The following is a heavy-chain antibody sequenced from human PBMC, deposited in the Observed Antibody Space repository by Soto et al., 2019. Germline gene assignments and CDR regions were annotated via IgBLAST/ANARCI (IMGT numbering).Heavy chain of an antibody. CDR2: IKSKTDGGTT. V-gene: IGHV3-15*01. Sequence: EVQLVESGGGLVKPGGSLSLSCAASGFTFSNAWMSWVRQAPGKGLEWVGRIKSKTDGGTTDYAAPVKGRFTISRDDSKNTLYRQMNSLKTDDTAVYYCSLGVLYFDWLFHWGQGTLVTVSS. CDR3: SLGVLYFDWLFH. CDR1: GFTFSNAW. D-gene: IGHD3-9*01. J-gene: IGHJ4*02.